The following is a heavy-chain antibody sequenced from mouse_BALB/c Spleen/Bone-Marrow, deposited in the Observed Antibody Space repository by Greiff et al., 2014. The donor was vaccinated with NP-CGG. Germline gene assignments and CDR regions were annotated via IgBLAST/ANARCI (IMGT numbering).Heavy chain of an antibody. D-gene: IGHD2-10*02. CDR1: GYPFSSYW. V-gene: IGHV1-80*01. CDR2: IYPGDGET. Sequence: VQLVESGAELVRPGSSVKISCKASGYPFSSYWMSWVKQRPGQGLEWIGQIYPGDGETNYNGKFKGNATLTADKSSSTAYMQLISLTSEDSAVYFCARKYGDYWGQGTTLTVSP. CDR3: ARKYGDY. J-gene: IGHJ2*01.